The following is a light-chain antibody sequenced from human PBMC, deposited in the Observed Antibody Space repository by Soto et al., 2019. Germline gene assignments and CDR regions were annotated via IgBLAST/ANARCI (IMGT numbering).Light chain of an antibody. Sequence: QAVVTQPPSVSGAPGQRVTISCTGSSSNFGAGYDVHWYQQLPGTAPKLLIYGSSNRPSGVPARFSGSKSGTSASLAITGLQAEDEATYHCSSWDDSLNGPVFGGGTKLTVL. CDR2: GSS. V-gene: IGLV1-40*01. CDR1: SSNFGAGYD. CDR3: SSWDDSLNGPV. J-gene: IGLJ2*01.